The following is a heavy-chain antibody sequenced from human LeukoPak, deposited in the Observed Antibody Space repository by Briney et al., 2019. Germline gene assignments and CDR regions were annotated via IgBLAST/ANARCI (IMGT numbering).Heavy chain of an antibody. V-gene: IGHV3-30-3*01. CDR3: ARGPIVVVAALEYAEYFQH. CDR2: ISYDGSNK. CDR1: GFTFSSYA. D-gene: IGHD2-15*01. Sequence: PGGSLRPACAASGFTFSSYAMHWVRQAPGKGLEWVAVISYDGSNKYYADSVKGRFTISRDNSKNTLYLQMNSLRAEDTAVYYCARGPIVVVAALEYAEYFQHWGQGTLVTVSS. J-gene: IGHJ1*01.